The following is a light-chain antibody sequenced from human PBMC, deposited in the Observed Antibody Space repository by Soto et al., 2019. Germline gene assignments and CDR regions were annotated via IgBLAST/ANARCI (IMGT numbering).Light chain of an antibody. CDR2: DAS. CDR3: QQRSNWPTGT. CDR1: QSVSSY. Sequence: ETVLAQYPATLSFAPGESTTLCCTASQSVSSYLAWYQQKPGQAPRLLIYDASNRATGIPARFSGSGSGTDFTLTISSLEPEDFAVYCCQQRSNWPTGTCGQGTKVDIK. J-gene: IGKJ1*01. V-gene: IGKV3-11*01.